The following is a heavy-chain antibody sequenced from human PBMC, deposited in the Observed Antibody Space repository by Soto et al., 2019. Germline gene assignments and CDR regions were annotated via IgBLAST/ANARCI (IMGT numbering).Heavy chain of an antibody. CDR3: ARESGSIAVAGALYYFYARDV. CDR2: ISHDGSNN. V-gene: IGHV3-30-3*01. Sequence: GGSLRLSCAASGFTFSYHALHWVRQAPGKGLEWVAVISHDGSNNYCADSVKGRFTISRDDSKNTMYLQMNSLRPEDTAVYYCARESGSIAVAGALYYFYARDVWGQGTTVTVSS. J-gene: IGHJ6*02. CDR1: GFTFSYHA. D-gene: IGHD6-13*01.